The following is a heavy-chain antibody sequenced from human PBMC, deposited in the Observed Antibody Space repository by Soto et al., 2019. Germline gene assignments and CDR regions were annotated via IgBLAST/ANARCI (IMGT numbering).Heavy chain of an antibody. Sequence: QLQLQESGPGLVKPSETLSLTCTVSGGSISSSSYYWGWIRQPPGKELEWIGSIYYSGSTYYNPSVKSRVTISVDTSKNQFYLKLSSVTAADTAVYYCATYYYGSGSYAYFDYWGQGTLVSVSS. D-gene: IGHD3-10*01. V-gene: IGHV4-39*01. CDR2: IYYSGST. CDR1: GGSISSSSYY. J-gene: IGHJ4*02. CDR3: ATYYYGSGSYAYFDY.